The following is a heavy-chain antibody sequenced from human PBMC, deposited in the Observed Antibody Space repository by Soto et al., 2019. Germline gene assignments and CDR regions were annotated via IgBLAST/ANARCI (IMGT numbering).Heavy chain of an antibody. J-gene: IGHJ6*02. CDR1: GYTFSRYG. CDR3: AKNGQPPYYYYGMDV. CDR2: ISGYNGDT. Sequence: QGQLVQSGPEAKKPGASVKVSCKASGYTFSRYGISWVRQAPGQGLEGMGWISGYNGDTKYAQKVQSRVTMTIDTSTYTAYIELRSLTSDDTAIYYCAKNGQPPYYYYGMDVWGQGTTVTVS. D-gene: IGHD2-8*01. V-gene: IGHV1-18*01.